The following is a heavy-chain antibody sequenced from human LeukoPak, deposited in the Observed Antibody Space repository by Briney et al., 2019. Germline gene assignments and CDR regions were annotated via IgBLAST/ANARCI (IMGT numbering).Heavy chain of an antibody. Sequence: GGSLRLSCAASGFTFSDYYMSWIRQAPGKGLEWVSVIYSGGSTYYADSVKGRFTISRHNSKNTLYLQMNSLRAEDTAVYYCASHDYVWGSYRPDAFDIWGQGTMVTVSS. V-gene: IGHV3-53*04. CDR1: GFTFSDYY. CDR3: ASHDYVWGSYRPDAFDI. D-gene: IGHD3-16*02. CDR2: IYSGGST. J-gene: IGHJ3*02.